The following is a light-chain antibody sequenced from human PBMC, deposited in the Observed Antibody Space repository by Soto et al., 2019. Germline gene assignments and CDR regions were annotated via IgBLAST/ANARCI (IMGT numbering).Light chain of an antibody. J-gene: IGKJ3*01. Sequence: VMSQSPATLSVSPGERATLSCRASQSVGGNLAWYQKKPGQAPRLLIFGASSRATGVPARFSGSGSGTEFTLTINSLQSEDFAVYFCQQYDNLPLTFGPGTKVDIK. CDR2: GAS. V-gene: IGKV3-15*01. CDR3: QQYDNLPLT. CDR1: QSVGGN.